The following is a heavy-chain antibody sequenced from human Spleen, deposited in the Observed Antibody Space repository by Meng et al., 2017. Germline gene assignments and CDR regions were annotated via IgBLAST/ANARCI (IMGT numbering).Heavy chain of an antibody. J-gene: IGHJ4*02. CDR2: IYHSGIT. V-gene: IGHV4-4*02. D-gene: IGHD1-14*01. CDR3: ARDPTGGEDHQRV. Sequence: QVLLQESGPGLVKPSGTLSLTCAGSGGSIRSSNWWSWVRQPPGKGLEWIGKIYHSGITIYNPSLKSRVTMSVDNSKNQFSLKLNSMTAADTAVYYCARDPTGGEDHQRVWGQGTLVTVSS. CDR1: GGSIRSSNW.